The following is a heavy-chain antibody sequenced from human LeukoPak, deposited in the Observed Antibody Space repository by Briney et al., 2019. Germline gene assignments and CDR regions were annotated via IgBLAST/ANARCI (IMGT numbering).Heavy chain of an antibody. CDR3: ARGTVWVWSGYSEKNWFDP. CDR2: INPNSGGT. CDR1: GYTFTGYY. J-gene: IGHJ5*02. V-gene: IGHV1-2*02. Sequence: ASVKVSCKASGYTFTGYYMHWVRQAPGQGLEWMGWINPNSGGTNYAQKFQGRVTMTRDTSISTAYMELSRLRSDDTAVYYCARGTVWVWSGYSEKNWFDPWGQGTLVTVSS. D-gene: IGHD3-3*01.